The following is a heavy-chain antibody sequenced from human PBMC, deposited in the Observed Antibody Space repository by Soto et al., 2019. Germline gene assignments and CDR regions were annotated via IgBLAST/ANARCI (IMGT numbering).Heavy chain of an antibody. J-gene: IGHJ4*02. Sequence: GGSLRLSCAASGFTFGNFWMHWVRQAPGKGLVWVSRINSDGSTSYADSVKGQVTISADKSISTAYLQWSSLKASDTAMYYCARPAVFSSSGLYFDYWGQGTLVTVSS. V-gene: IGHV3-74*01. D-gene: IGHD6-6*01. CDR2: INSDGST. CDR3: ARPAVFSSSGLYFDY. CDR1: GFTFGNFW.